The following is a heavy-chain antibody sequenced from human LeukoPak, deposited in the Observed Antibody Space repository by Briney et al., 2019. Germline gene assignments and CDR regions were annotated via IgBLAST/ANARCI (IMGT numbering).Heavy chain of an antibody. CDR3: ARGPLAYCGGDCYYIYNWFDP. V-gene: IGHV4-34*01. D-gene: IGHD2-21*02. Sequence: ASETLSLTCTVSGGSISSYYWSWIRQPPGKGLEWIGEINHSGSTNYNPSLKSRVTISVDTSKNQFSLKLSSVTAADTAVYYCARGPLAYCGGDCYYIYNWFDPWGQGTLVTVSS. CDR2: INHSGST. CDR1: GGSISSYY. J-gene: IGHJ5*02.